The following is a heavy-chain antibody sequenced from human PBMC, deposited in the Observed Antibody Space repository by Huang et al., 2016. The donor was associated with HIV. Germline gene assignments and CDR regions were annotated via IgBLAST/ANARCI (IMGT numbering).Heavy chain of an antibody. CDR3: ARGGILGTSWYRPFDY. Sequence: QVQLGESGGGVVQPEKSLRLSCAASGFDFSSCAMNWVRQAHGKGPQGVAVISNDGNNMYYSDSVKGRFIISRDNSKNTLYLQMNSLRGEDTAIYYCARGGILGTSWYRPFDYWGQGTLVTVSS. D-gene: IGHD6-13*01. J-gene: IGHJ4*02. CDR2: ISNDGNNM. V-gene: IGHV3-30-3*01. CDR1: GFDFSSCA.